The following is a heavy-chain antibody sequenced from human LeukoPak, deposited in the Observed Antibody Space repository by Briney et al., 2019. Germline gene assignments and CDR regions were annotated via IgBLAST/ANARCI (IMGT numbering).Heavy chain of an antibody. CDR1: GFTFNRCW. Sequence: GGSLRLSCVVSGFTFNRCWMNWVRQAPGKGLEWVAHINPDGRDTYYVDSVKGRFTISRDNAQNSMYLQMNSLRVEDTAVYYCTSWGDTTAEYFQRWGQGTLVIVSS. CDR3: TSWGDTTAEYFQR. V-gene: IGHV3-7*01. CDR2: INPDGRDT. J-gene: IGHJ1*01. D-gene: IGHD2-21*02.